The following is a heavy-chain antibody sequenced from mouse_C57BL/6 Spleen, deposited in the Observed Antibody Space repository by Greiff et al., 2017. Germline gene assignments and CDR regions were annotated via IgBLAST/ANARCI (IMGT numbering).Heavy chain of an antibody. Sequence: QVHVKQPGTELVKPGASVKLSCKASGYTFTSYWMHWVKQRPGQGLEWIGNINPSNGGTNYNEKFKSKATLTVDKSSSTAYMQLSSLTSEDSAVYYCARCEGGYYSAWFAYWGQGTLVTVSA. J-gene: IGHJ3*01. V-gene: IGHV1-53*01. D-gene: IGHD2-3*01. CDR2: INPSNGGT. CDR1: GYTFTSYW. CDR3: ARCEGGYYSAWFAY.